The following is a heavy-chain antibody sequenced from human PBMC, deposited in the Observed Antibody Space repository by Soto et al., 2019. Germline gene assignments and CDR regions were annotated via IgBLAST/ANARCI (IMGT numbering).Heavy chain of an antibody. J-gene: IGHJ4*02. CDR3: ARASGESYPGSRVFDA. Sequence: EGSLRLTPAASGFTFSSNAMSWVRQAPGKGLEWVSVITNTGGDTLYADSVKGRFTISRDNSKNTLYLQMNSLRAEDTAIYYCARASGESYPGSRVFDAWGQGTQFTVS. CDR2: ITNTGGDT. D-gene: IGHD3-10*01. CDR1: GFTFSSNA. V-gene: IGHV3-23*01.